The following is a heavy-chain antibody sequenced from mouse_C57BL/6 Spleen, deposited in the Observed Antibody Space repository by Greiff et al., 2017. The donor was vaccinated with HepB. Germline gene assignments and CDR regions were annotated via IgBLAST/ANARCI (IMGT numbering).Heavy chain of an antibody. V-gene: IGHV1-61*01. CDR1: GYTFTSFW. Sequence: QVQLQQPGAELVRPGSSVKLSCKASGYTFTSFWMDWVKQRPGQGLEWIGNIYPSDSETHYNQKFKDKATLTVDKSSSTAYMQLSSLTSEDSAVYYCARSGGFDYWGQGTTLTVSS. J-gene: IGHJ2*01. CDR2: IYPSDSET. CDR3: ARSGGFDY. D-gene: IGHD3-1*01.